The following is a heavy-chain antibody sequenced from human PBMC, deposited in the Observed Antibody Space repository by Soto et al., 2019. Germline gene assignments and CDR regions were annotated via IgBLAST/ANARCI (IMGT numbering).Heavy chain of an antibody. V-gene: IGHV1-8*01. CDR2: MNPNSGNT. J-gene: IGHJ5*02. CDR3: ARLKQDYAVA. CDR1: GYTFTSYD. Sequence: QVQLVQSGAELKKSGASVKVSCKASGYTFTSYDINWVRQATGQGLEWMGWMNPNSGNTAYAQKFQGRVTMTRNTSISTAYMELSSMRSEDTAVYYCARLKQDYAVAWGKGTLVTVSS. D-gene: IGHD3-16*01.